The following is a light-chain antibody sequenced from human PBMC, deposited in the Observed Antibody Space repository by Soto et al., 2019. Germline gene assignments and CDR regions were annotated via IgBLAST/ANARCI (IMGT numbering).Light chain of an antibody. CDR3: QQYGSSPRT. V-gene: IGKV3-20*01. CDR1: QSVSNY. J-gene: IGKJ1*01. Sequence: EILLTQCAATLSVSPWERATLSCRASQSVSNYLAWYQQKPGQAPRLLIYGASSRATGIPDRFSGSGSGTDFTLTISRLEPEDFAVYYCQQYGSSPRTFGQGTKVDIK. CDR2: GAS.